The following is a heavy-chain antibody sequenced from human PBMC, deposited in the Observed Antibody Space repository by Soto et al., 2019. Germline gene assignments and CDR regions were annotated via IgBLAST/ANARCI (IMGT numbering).Heavy chain of an antibody. CDR2: IDGGGYTAT. D-gene: IGHD3-3*01. J-gene: IGHJ4*02. CDR3: AKNCWTGYPLGGY. V-gene: IGHV3-23*01. Sequence: EVHLLESGGGMIQPGGSLRLSCAASGLPFSDSAMSWVRQAPGKGLEWVSGIDGGGYTATHYADSVRGRFTISRDDSKNTLFLHMNSLTAEDPAMYFCAKNCWTGYPLGGYWGQGTLVTVSS. CDR1: GLPFSDSA.